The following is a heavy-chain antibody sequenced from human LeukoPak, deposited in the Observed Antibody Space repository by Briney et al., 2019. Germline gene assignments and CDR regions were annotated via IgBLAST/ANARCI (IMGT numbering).Heavy chain of an antibody. CDR2: INPNSGGP. Sequence: ASVKVSCKVSGYTLTELSMHWVRQAPGQGLEWMGWINPNSGGPIYAQKFHGRVTMTTDTSITTAYMELTGLKSDDTAVYYCARDMGYTYGYRLYHYGMDLWGQGTTVTVSS. CDR3: ARDMGYTYGYRLYHYGMDL. CDR1: GYTLTELS. D-gene: IGHD5-18*01. J-gene: IGHJ6*02. V-gene: IGHV1-2*02.